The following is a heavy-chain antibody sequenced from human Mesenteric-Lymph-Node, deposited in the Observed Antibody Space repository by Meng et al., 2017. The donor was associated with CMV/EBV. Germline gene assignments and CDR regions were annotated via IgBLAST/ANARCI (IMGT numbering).Heavy chain of an antibody. CDR2: INPNSGGT. CDR3: ATHLSPWIPDYYYGMDV. V-gene: IGHV1-2*02. J-gene: IGHJ6*02. CDR1: GYTFTGYY. D-gene: IGHD5-18*01. Sequence: ASVKVSCKASGYTFTGYYMHWVRQAPGQGLEWMGWINPNSGGTNYAQKFQGRVTMTRDTSISTAYMELSSLRSEDTAVYYCATHLSPWIPDYYYGMDVWGQGTTVTVSS.